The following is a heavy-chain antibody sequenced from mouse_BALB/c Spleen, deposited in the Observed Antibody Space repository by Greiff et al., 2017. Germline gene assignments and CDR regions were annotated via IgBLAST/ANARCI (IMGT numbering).Heavy chain of an antibody. CDR2: ISSGGST. D-gene: IGHD2-1*01. V-gene: IGHV5-6-5*01. CDR3: AREAYGKGNAMDY. J-gene: IGHJ4*01. Sequence: DVMLVESGGGLVKPGGSLKLSCAASGFTFSSYAMSWVRQTPEKRLEWVASISSGGSTYYPDSVKGRFTISRDNARNILYLQMSSLRSEDTAMYYCAREAYGKGNAMDYWGQGTSVTVSS. CDR1: GFTFSSYA.